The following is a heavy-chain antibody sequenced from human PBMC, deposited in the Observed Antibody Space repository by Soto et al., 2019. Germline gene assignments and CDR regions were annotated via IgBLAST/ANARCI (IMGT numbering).Heavy chain of an antibody. Sequence: GGSLRLSCAASGFTFSSYWMSWVRQAPGKGLEWVANIKQDGSEKYYVDSVKGRFTISRDSAKNSLYLQMNSLRAEDTAVYYCARESYQPSSGWYYVDYWGQGTLVTVSS. V-gene: IGHV3-7*01. J-gene: IGHJ4*02. D-gene: IGHD6-19*01. CDR3: ARESYQPSSGWYYVDY. CDR2: IKQDGSEK. CDR1: GFTFSSYW.